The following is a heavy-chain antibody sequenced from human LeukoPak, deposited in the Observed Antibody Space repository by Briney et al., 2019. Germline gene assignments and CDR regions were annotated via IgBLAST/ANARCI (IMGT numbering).Heavy chain of an antibody. CDR3: ARAEVYGDYEYYFDY. CDR2: IYYSGST. V-gene: IGHV4-59*01. J-gene: IGHJ4*02. D-gene: IGHD4-17*01. Sequence: SETLSLTCTVSGGSISSYYWSWIRQPPGKGLEWIGYIYYSGSTNYNLSLKSRVTISVDTSKNQFSLKLSSVTAADTAVYYCARAEVYGDYEYYFDYWGQGTLVTVSS. CDR1: GGSISSYY.